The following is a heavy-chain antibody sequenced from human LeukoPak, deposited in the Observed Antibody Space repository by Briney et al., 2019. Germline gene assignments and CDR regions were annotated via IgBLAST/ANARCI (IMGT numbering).Heavy chain of an antibody. D-gene: IGHD3-10*01. CDR2: ISWNSGSI. V-gene: IGHV3-9*01. CDR1: GFTFDDYA. Sequence: GGSLRLSCAASGFTFDDYAMHWVRQAPGKGLEWVSGISWNSGSIGYADSVKGRFTISRDNAKNSLYLQMNSLRAEDTALYYCAKVAVRGVSYYFDYWGQGTLVTVSS. J-gene: IGHJ4*02. CDR3: AKVAVRGVSYYFDY.